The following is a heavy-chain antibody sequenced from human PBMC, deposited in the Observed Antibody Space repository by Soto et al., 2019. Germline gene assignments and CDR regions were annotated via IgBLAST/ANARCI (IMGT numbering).Heavy chain of an antibody. Sequence: GESLKISCKASGYSFTIYWIGWVRQTPGKGLEWMGIINPADSDTRYSPSFQGQVTVSADKSISTAYLQRGSLTASDTAIYYCVRPDSTGYYSHWGQGTPVTVSS. CDR2: INPADSDT. CDR3: VRPDSTGYYSH. CDR1: GYSFTIYW. D-gene: IGHD3-22*01. J-gene: IGHJ4*02. V-gene: IGHV5-51*01.